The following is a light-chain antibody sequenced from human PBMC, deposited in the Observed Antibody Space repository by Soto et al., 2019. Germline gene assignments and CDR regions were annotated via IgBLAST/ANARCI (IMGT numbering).Light chain of an antibody. CDR1: SSDVGGYNY. CDR2: EVS. V-gene: IGLV2-8*01. CDR3: ISITTRATYV. J-gene: IGLJ1*01. Sequence: QSVLTQPPSASGSPGQSVTISCTGTSSDVGGYNYVSWYQQHPGKAPKLMIYEVSKRPSGVPDRFSGSKSGNTASLTVSGLQAEDEADYYCISITTRATYVFGTGTKVTVL.